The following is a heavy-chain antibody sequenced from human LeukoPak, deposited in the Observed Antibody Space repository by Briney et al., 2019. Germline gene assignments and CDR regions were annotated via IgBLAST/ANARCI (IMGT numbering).Heavy chain of an antibody. Sequence: PGGSLRLSCAASGFTFSSFGMHWVRQAPGKGLEWVAVISYDGSNKYYADSVKGRFTISRDNSKNTLYLQMNSLRAEDTAVYYCAKRAYSSGWYDYYYYGMDVWGQGTTVTVSS. CDR3: AKRAYSSGWYDYYYYGMDV. CDR2: ISYDGSNK. D-gene: IGHD6-19*01. CDR1: GFTFSSFG. J-gene: IGHJ6*02. V-gene: IGHV3-30*18.